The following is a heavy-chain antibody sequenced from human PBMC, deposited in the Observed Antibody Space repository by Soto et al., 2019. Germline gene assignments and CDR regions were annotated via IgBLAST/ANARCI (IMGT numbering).Heavy chain of an antibody. CDR1: GYTFTSYG. CDR3: ARYFDSSGRFDP. D-gene: IGHD3-9*01. J-gene: IGHJ5*02. V-gene: IGHV1-18*01. CDR2: ISAYNGST. Sequence: ASVKVSCNASGYTFTSYGISWVRQAPGQGLEWMGWISAYNGSTNYAQKLQGRVTMTTDTSTSAAYMELRSLRSDDTAVYYCARYFDSSGRFDPWGQGTLVTVSS.